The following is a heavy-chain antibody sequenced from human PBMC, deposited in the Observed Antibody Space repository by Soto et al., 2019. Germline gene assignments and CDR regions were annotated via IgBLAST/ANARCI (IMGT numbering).Heavy chain of an antibody. CDR3: ARVLRGWFDP. CDR1: GGSITSANW. V-gene: IGHV4-4*02. Sequence: SETRSLTCGVSGGSITSANWWTLVRQPPGGGLEWIGEISHSGITNYKASLKSRVTMSVDKTKNDVSLKLTSVTAADTAVYYCARVLRGWFDPWGQGTPVTVSS. CDR2: ISHSGIT. J-gene: IGHJ5*02.